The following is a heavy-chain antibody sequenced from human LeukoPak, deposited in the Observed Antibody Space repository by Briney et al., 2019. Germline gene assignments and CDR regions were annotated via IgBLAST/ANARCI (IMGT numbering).Heavy chain of an antibody. CDR3: ARDRGYDYVWGSYRHDY. V-gene: IGHV3-23*01. CDR1: GFTFSSYA. Sequence: PGGSLRLSCAASGFTFSSYAMSWVRQAPGKGLEWVSGISSSGGTTYYADSVRGRVPISRDNAKNSLYLQMNSLRAEDTAVYYCARDRGYDYVWGSYRHDYWGQGTLVTVSS. CDR2: ISSSGGTT. J-gene: IGHJ4*02. D-gene: IGHD3-16*02.